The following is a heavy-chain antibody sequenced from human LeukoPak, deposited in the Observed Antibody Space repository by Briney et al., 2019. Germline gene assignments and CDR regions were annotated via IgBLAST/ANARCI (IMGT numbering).Heavy chain of an antibody. CDR3: ARDVDTAMVGGLGN. Sequence: QPGGSLRLSCAASGFTFSSYAMHWVRQAPGKGLEYVSAISSNGGSTYYANSVKGRFTISRDNSKNTLYLQMGSLRAEDMAVYYCARDVDTAMVGGLGNWGQGTLVTVSS. D-gene: IGHD5-18*01. J-gene: IGHJ4*02. V-gene: IGHV3-64*01. CDR2: ISSNGGST. CDR1: GFTFSSYA.